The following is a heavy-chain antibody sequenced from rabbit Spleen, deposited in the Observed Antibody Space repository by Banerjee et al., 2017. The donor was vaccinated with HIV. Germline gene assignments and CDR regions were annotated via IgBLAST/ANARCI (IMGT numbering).Heavy chain of an antibody. CDR2: IYAGSSGST. J-gene: IGHJ4*02. V-gene: IGHV1S45*01. CDR3: ARDLPEIIGWNFGF. CDR1: GFSFSNKAV. D-gene: IGHD1-1*01. Sequence: QERLVESGGGLVRPEGSLKLSCTASGFSFSNKAVMCWVRQAPGKGLEWIACIYAGSSGSTYSATWAKGRFTISKTSSTTMTLQMTSLTVADTATYFCARDLPEIIGWNFGFWGPGTLVTVS.